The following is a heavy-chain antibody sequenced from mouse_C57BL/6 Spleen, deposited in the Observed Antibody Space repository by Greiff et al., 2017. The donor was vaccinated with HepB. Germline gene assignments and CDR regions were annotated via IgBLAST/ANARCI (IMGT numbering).Heavy chain of an antibody. CDR3: ASSQSWFAY. Sequence: QVQLKESGAELARPGASVKLSCKASGYTFTSYGISWVKQRTGQGLEWIGEIYPRSGNTYYNEKFKGKATLTADKSSSTAYMELRSLTAEDSAVYFCASSQSWFAYWGQGTLVTVSA. CDR2: IYPRSGNT. CDR1: GYTFTSYG. V-gene: IGHV1-81*01. J-gene: IGHJ3*01.